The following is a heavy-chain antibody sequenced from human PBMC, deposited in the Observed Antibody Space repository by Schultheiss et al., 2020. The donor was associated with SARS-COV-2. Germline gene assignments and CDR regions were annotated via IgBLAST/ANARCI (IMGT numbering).Heavy chain of an antibody. CDR3: ARVFGFLQWLSLDV. CDR2: ISTDGSTT. Sequence: GGSLRLSCAASGFTFSDYALSWVRQAPGQGLVWVSRISTDGSTTAYADSVKGRFTISRDNSKNTLYLQMNSLRADDTAVYYCARVFGFLQWLSLDVWGLGTTVTVS. CDR1: GFTFSDYA. D-gene: IGHD3-3*02. J-gene: IGHJ6*02. V-gene: IGHV3-23*01.